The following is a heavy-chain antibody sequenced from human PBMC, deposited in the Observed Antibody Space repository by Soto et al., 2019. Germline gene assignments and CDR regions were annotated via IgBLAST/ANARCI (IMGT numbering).Heavy chain of an antibody. CDR3: ARDLTYDYSSGMDV. Sequence: GGSLRLSCAASGFTFSSYAMHWVRQAPGKGLEWVAVISYDGSNKYYADSVKGRFTISRDNSKNTLYLQMNSLRAEDTAVYYCARDLTYDYSSGMDVWGQGNTVTVSS. J-gene: IGHJ6*02. V-gene: IGHV3-30-3*01. CDR1: GFTFSSYA. D-gene: IGHD5-12*01. CDR2: ISYDGSNK.